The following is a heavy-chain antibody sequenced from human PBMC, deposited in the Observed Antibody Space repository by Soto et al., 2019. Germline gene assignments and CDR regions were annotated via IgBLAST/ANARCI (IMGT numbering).Heavy chain of an antibody. V-gene: IGHV3-30-3*01. CDR1: GFIFSNYV. Sequence: QVQLVESGGGVVQPGRSLRLSCAASGFIFSNYVMYWVRQAPGKGLEWVAFMSYDGTTKYYADSVKGRFTISGDNSKNTLYLQMNSLRPEDTGVYYCAREVLWSRYFDYWGQGTLVTVSS. CDR2: MSYDGTTK. D-gene: IGHD3-10*01. J-gene: IGHJ4*02. CDR3: AREVLWSRYFDY.